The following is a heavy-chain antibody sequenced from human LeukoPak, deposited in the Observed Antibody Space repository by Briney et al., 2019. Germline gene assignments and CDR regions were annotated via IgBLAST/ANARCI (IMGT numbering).Heavy chain of an antibody. CDR1: GYIFTNYW. V-gene: IGHV3-23*01. CDR3: AKDLSKWVPGSDY. D-gene: IGHD1-26*01. CDR2: ISGSGGST. J-gene: IGHJ4*02. Sequence: GESLKISCTGSGYIFTNYWIGWVRQMPGKGLEWVSAISGSGGSTYYADSVKGRFTISRDNSKNTLYLQMNSLRAEDTAVYYCAKDLSKWVPGSDYWGQGTLVTVSS.